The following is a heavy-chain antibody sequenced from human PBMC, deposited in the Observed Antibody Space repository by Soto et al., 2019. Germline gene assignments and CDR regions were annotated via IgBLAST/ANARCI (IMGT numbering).Heavy chain of an antibody. D-gene: IGHD3-10*01. V-gene: IGHV3-7*01. CDR2: IKLDASEK. J-gene: IGHJ4*01. CDR1: GFSFGYYW. Sequence: GGSLRLSCAASGFSFGYYWMSWVRQAPRKGLEWLATIKLDASEKQYVDSVKGRFTLSRDNAKNTLYLQMDSLRVEDTAVYYCARHSGYGSGASVNPYLDYWGRGTLVNVSS. CDR3: ARHSGYGSGASVNPYLDY.